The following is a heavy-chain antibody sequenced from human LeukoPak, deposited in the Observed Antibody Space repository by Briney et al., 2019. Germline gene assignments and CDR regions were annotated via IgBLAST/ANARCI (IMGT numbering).Heavy chain of an antibody. J-gene: IGHJ4*02. CDR3: ARTRDYRFEY. V-gene: IGHV3-53*01. CDR1: GLTVSSNH. Sequence: PGGSLRLSCAASGLTVSSNHMSWVRQAPGKGLEWVSIIYSGGSAYYADSVKGRFTISRGNAKNTLYLQMNSLRADDTAVYYCARTRDYRFEYWGQGTLATVSS. D-gene: IGHD4-17*01. CDR2: IYSGGSA.